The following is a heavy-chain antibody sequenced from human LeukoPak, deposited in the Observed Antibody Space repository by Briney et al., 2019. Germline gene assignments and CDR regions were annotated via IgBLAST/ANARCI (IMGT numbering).Heavy chain of an antibody. CDR2: INPNTGDT. CDR3: ARDERYCNGDNHYPDLGY. V-gene: IGHV1-2*02. D-gene: IGHD2-15*01. CDR1: GYTFTGYY. Sequence: ASVKASCKASGYTFTGYYMHWVRQAPGQGLEWMGWINPNTGDTKYGQKFQGRVTLTRDTSIRTTYMELSSLRSDDTAVYYCARDERYCNGDNHYPDLGYWGQGTLVTVSS. J-gene: IGHJ4*02.